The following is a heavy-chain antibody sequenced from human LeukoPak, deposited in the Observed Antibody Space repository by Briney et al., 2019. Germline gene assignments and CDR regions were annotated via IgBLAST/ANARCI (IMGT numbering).Heavy chain of an antibody. V-gene: IGHV1-69*05. D-gene: IGHD2-2*01. CDR1: GGTFSSYA. CDR3: EVVPAAKQLGVFDY. CDR2: IIPIFGTA. J-gene: IGHJ4*02. Sequence: GSSVKVSCKASGGTFSSYAISWVRQAPGQGLEWMGRIIPIFGTANYAQKFQGRVTITTDESTSTAYMELSSLRSEETAVYYCEVVPAAKQLGVFDYWGQGTLVTVSS.